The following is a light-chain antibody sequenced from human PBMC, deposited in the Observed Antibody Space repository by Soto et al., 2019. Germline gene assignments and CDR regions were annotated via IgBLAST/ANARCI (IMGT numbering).Light chain of an antibody. J-gene: IGKJ2*01. CDR3: QQFNTYS. Sequence: DIQMTQSPSTLSGSVGDRVTITCRASQTISSWLAWYQQKPGKAPKLLIYDASSLESGVPPRFSGSGSGTEFTLTISSLQPDDFATYYCQQFNTYSFGPGTKVDIK. V-gene: IGKV1-5*01. CDR1: QTISSW. CDR2: DAS.